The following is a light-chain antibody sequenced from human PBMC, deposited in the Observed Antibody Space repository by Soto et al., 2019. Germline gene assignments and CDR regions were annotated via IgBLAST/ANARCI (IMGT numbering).Light chain of an antibody. CDR3: MQGLRPMYT. V-gene: IGKV2-28*01. CDR2: LGS. CDR1: QTLLHSNGYTY. Sequence: IALTQSPLSLSVTPGEPASISCRSSQTLLHSNGYTYLNWYLQKPGQSPQLLIYLGSNRASGVTDRISGRGSSTDITLKINRVQDEDVGVFYCMQGLRPMYTFGPGTKREIK. J-gene: IGKJ2*01.